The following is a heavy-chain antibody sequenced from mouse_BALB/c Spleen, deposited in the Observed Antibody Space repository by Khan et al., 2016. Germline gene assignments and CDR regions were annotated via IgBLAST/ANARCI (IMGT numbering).Heavy chain of an antibody. Sequence: EVQLVESGGGLVQPKGSLKLSCAASGFTFNTYAMNWVRQAPGQGLEWVARISRKSNNYATYYADSVKDRLTISRADSQSLLYLQMINLKTEDTAMYYWVRGNDYDIYFDYWGKGTTLTISS. J-gene: IGHJ2*01. CDR2: ISRKSNNYAT. V-gene: IGHV10-1*02. CDR3: VRGNDYDIYFDY. CDR1: GFTFNTYA. D-gene: IGHD2-4*01.